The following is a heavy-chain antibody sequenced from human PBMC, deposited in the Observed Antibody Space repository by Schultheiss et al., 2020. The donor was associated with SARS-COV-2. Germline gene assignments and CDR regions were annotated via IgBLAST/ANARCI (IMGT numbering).Heavy chain of an antibody. D-gene: IGHD3-3*01. J-gene: IGHJ3*02. Sequence: GGSLRLSCAASGFTFSSYAMNWVRQAPGKGLEWVSYISSSSSTIYYADSVKGRFTISRDNAKNSLYLQMNSLRAEDTAVYYCAGGVIYDFGSAIVPTGGAFDIWGQGTMVTVSS. V-gene: IGHV3-48*01. CDR2: ISSSSSTI. CDR1: GFTFSSYA. CDR3: AGGVIYDFGSAIVPTGGAFDI.